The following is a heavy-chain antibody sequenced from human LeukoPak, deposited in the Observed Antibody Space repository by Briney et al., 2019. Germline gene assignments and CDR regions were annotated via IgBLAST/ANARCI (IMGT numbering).Heavy chain of an antibody. CDR1: GYTFTDYY. Sequence: ASVKVSCKTSGYTFTDYYIHWVRQAPGQGLEWVGWIIPNSGGTNYAQKFQGRVTMTRDTSISTAYMELTRLISDDTAVYYCARHRVAAPNTNYFYIMDVWGQGTTVTVSS. J-gene: IGHJ6*02. CDR2: IIPNSGGT. V-gene: IGHV1-2*02. CDR3: ARHRVAAPNTNYFYIMDV. D-gene: IGHD6-13*01.